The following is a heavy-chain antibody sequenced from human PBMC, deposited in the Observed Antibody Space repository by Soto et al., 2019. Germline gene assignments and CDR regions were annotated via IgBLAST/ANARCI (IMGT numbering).Heavy chain of an antibody. J-gene: IGHJ6*02. Sequence: SVKVSCKASGDTFSTYTITWMRQAPGQGLEWMGGIIPRSATSNYAQKFQGRVTITRDTSASTAYMELSSLRSEDTAVYYCASSYSNYALIDYYYYGMDVWGQGTTVTVSS. CDR2: IIPRSATS. CDR3: ASSYSNYALIDYYYYGMDV. V-gene: IGHV1-69*05. CDR1: GDTFSTYT. D-gene: IGHD4-4*01.